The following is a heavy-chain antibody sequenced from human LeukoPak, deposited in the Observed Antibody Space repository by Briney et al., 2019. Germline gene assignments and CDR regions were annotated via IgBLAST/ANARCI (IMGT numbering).Heavy chain of an antibody. Sequence: GGSLRLSCAASGFTFSAYGMHWVRQAPGKGLEWVSAISGSGGSTYYADSVKGRFTISRDNSKNTLYLQMNSLRAEDTAVYYCAKRPGAFDIWGQGTMVTVSS. D-gene: IGHD6-6*01. J-gene: IGHJ3*02. CDR1: GFTFSAYG. V-gene: IGHV3-23*01. CDR3: AKRPGAFDI. CDR2: ISGSGGST.